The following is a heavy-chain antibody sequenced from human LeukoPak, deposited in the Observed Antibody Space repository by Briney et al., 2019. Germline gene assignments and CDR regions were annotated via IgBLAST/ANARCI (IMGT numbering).Heavy chain of an antibody. D-gene: IGHD3-9*01. J-gene: IGHJ4*02. CDR3: ARDLFDDILTGYYPDY. V-gene: IGHV3-33*08. CDR2: IWYDGSNK. CDR1: GFTFSSYG. Sequence: GGSLRLSCAASGFTFSSYGMHWVRQAPGKGLEWVAVIWYDGSNKYYADSVKGRFTISRDNSKNTLYLQMNSLRAEDTAVYYCARDLFDDILTGYYPDYWGQGTLVTVSS.